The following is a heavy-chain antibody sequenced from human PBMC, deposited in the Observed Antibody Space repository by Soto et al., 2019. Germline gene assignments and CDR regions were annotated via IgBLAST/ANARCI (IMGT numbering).Heavy chain of an antibody. V-gene: IGHV4-34*01. Sequence: QGQLQQWGAGLLKPSETLSLTCAVYGGSFSGYYWSWIRQPPGKGLEWIGEINHSGSTNYNPSLKSRVTISVDTSKNQFSLKLSSVTAADTAVYYCARQMVVVVAIGAFDIWGQGTMVTVSS. CDR3: ARQMVVVVAIGAFDI. D-gene: IGHD2-15*01. CDR1: GGSFSGYY. CDR2: INHSGST. J-gene: IGHJ3*02.